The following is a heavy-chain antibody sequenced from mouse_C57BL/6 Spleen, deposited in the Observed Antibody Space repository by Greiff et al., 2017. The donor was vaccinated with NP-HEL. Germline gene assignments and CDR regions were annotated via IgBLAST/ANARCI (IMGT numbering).Heavy chain of an antibody. V-gene: IGHV1-50*01. CDR1: GYTFTSYW. D-gene: IGHD2-2*01. Sequence: QVQLQQPGAELVKPGASVKLSCKASGYTFTSYWMQWVKQRPGQGLEWIGEIDPSDSYTNYNQKFKGKATVTVDTSSSTAYMQLSSLTSEDSAVYYCARGGGYVDYWGQGTTLTVSS. J-gene: IGHJ2*01. CDR3: ARGGGYVDY. CDR2: IDPSDSYT.